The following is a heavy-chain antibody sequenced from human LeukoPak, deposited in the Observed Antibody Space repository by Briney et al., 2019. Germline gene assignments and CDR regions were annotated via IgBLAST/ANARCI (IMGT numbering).Heavy chain of an antibody. V-gene: IGHV1-18*01. CDR1: GYTFTSYG. J-gene: IGHJ5*02. Sequence: ASVKVSCKASGYTFTSYGISWVRQAPGQGLEWMGWISAYNDNTNCAQKLQGRVTMTTDTSTSTAYMELRSLRSDDTAVYYCARGRRLYCSGGSCEFDPWGQGTLVTVSS. CDR3: ARGRRLYCSGGSCEFDP. D-gene: IGHD2-15*01. CDR2: ISAYNDNT.